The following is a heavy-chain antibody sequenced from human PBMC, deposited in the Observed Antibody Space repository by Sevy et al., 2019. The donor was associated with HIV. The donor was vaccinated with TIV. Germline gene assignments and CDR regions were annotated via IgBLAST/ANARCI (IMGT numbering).Heavy chain of an antibody. J-gene: IGHJ4*02. CDR1: GFTFTRHS. D-gene: IGHD4-17*01. V-gene: IGHV3-21*01. Sequence: GGSLRLSCAASGFTFTRHSMNWVRQAPGKGLEWVSYISSSSSYIYYANSVKGRFTISRDNAKNSVYLQMNSLRAEDTAVYYCARVPNYADYGIDYWGQGTLVTVSS. CDR3: ARVPNYADYGIDY. CDR2: ISSSSSYI.